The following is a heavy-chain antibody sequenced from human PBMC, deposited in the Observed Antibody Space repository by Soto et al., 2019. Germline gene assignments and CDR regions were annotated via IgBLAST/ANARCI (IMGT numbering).Heavy chain of an antibody. CDR3: ARPGGRYCTSATCPAAFDI. V-gene: IGHV3-30*04. CDR2: ISYDGKDK. J-gene: IGHJ3*02. D-gene: IGHD2-2*01. Sequence: QVQLVESGGGVVQPGRSLRLSCAASGFIFSDYALHWVRQAPGKGLEWVAVISYDGKDKFYVASVRGRFTVSRVNSRNSMYLQMNSLGAEDTAVYYCARPGGRYCTSATCPAAFDIWGQGTMVTVSS. CDR1: GFIFSDYA.